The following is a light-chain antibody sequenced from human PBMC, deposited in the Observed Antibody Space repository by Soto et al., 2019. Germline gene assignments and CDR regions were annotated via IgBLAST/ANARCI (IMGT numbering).Light chain of an antibody. CDR3: QQYYSTPPS. CDR2: WAS. J-gene: IGKJ3*01. V-gene: IGKV4-1*01. Sequence: SQPPPCLPVSLGCRSTIKSDPTQSVVYSHNNNNYLAWYQQKPGQAPKLLIYWASTRDSGVPDRFSGSGSGTDFTLTISSLQAEDVAVYYCQQYYSTPPSFSPGTKVDIK. CDR1: QSVVYSHNNNNY.